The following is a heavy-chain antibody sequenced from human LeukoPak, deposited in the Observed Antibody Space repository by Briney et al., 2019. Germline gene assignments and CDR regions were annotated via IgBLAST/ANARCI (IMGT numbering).Heavy chain of an antibody. CDR2: VYGGNTS. D-gene: IGHD6-13*01. Sequence: GGSPRLSCAASGFTVSTNYMSWVRQAPGKGLEWVSVVYGGNTSYYADSVKGRFTISRDTSKNTVHLQMNSLRTEDTAVYYCARAYGSNSNDYWGQGTLVTVSS. V-gene: IGHV3-66*02. CDR3: ARAYGSNSNDY. CDR1: GFTVSTNY. J-gene: IGHJ4*02.